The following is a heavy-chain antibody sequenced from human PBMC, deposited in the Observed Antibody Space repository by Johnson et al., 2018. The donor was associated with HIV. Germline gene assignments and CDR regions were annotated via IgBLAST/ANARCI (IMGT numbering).Heavy chain of an antibody. CDR3: TRGWDYAVDI. CDR1: GFTFGDYA. D-gene: IGHD1-26*01. Sequence: VQLVESGGGLVQPGRSLRLSCTASGFTFGDYAMSWVRQAPGKGLEWVGFIRSKAYGGTTEYAASVKGRFTISRDDSKSIAYLQMNSLKTEDTAVYYCTRGWDYAVDIWGQGTMVTVSS. J-gene: IGHJ3*02. V-gene: IGHV3-49*04. CDR2: IRSKAYGGTT.